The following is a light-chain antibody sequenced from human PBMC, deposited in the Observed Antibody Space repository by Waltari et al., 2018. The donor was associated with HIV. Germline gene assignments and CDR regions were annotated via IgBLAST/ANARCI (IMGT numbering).Light chain of an antibody. Sequence: QSVLTHPPSGSGGPGQRVTISCSGTYSQIVRYPVYCYQQLPGKAPKLLIYYGDLVAAGVSDRFSGSKSGPSASLAISGLQSEDEADYYCTTWDVVLNGPVFGGGTKLTVL. CDR2: YGD. CDR1: YSQIVRYP. J-gene: IGLJ3*02. V-gene: IGLV1-36*01. CDR3: TTWDVVLNGPV.